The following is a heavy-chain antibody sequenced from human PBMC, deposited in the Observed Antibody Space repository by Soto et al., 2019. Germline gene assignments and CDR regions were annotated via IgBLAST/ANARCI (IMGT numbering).Heavy chain of an antibody. CDR2: ISSSGSTI. J-gene: IGHJ6*02. CDR1: GFTFSSYE. CDR3: AREAVAGTRTLDGMDV. Sequence: VGSLRLSCAASGFTFSSYEMNWVRQAPGKGLEWVSYISSSGSTIYYADSVKGRFTISRDNAKNSLYLQMNSLRAEDTAVYYCAREAVAGTRTLDGMDVWGQGTTVTVSS. D-gene: IGHD6-19*01. V-gene: IGHV3-48*03.